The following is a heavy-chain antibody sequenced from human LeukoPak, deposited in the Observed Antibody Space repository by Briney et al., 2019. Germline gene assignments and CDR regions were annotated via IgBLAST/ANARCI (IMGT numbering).Heavy chain of an antibody. J-gene: IGHJ4*02. V-gene: IGHV3-23*01. CDR2: ISGSGGST. D-gene: IGHD3-3*01. Sequence: GGSLRLSCAASGFTFSSYAMSWVRQAPGKGLEWVSAISGSGGSTYYADSVKGRFTISRDNAKNSLYLQMNSLRAEDTALYYCAKDLRSTSYYFDYWGQGTLVTVSS. CDR3: AKDLRSTSYYFDY. CDR1: GFTFSSYA.